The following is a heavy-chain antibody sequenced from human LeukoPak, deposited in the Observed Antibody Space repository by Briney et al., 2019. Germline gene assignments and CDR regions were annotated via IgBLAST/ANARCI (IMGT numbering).Heavy chain of an antibody. CDR3: ARDKSADY. Sequence: SETLSLTCTVSGGSISSYYWSWIRQPPGKGLEWIGYIYYSGSTNYNPSLKSRVTISVDTSKNQFSLKLSSLTAADTAVYYCARDKSADYWGQGTLITVSS. J-gene: IGHJ4*02. V-gene: IGHV4-59*01. CDR1: GGSISSYY. CDR2: IYYSGST.